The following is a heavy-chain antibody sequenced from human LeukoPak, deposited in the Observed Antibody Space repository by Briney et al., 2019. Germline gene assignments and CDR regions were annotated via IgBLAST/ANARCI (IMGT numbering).Heavy chain of an antibody. CDR2: ISYDGSNK. V-gene: IGHV3-30-3*01. CDR3: ARDPQAVAGTPFDY. CDR1: GFTLSSYA. Sequence: PGGSLRLSCAASGFTLSSYAMHWVRQAPGKGLEWVAVISYDGSNKYYADSVKGRFTISRDNSKNTLYLQMNSLRAEDTAVYYCARDPQAVAGTPFDYWGQGTLVTVSS. J-gene: IGHJ4*02. D-gene: IGHD6-19*01.